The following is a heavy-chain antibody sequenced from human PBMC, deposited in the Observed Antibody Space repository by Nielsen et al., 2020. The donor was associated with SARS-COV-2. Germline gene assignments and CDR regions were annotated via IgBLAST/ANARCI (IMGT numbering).Heavy chain of an antibody. D-gene: IGHD6-13*01. Sequence: GGSLRLSCAASGFTFGRHAMSWVRQAPGKGLEWVSLIGTSGGSTYYADSVKGRFSISRDNSKNTLYLQMNSLRAEDTAVYYCARELSANVKYSSSWYVFDYWGQGTLVTVSS. J-gene: IGHJ4*02. V-gene: IGHV3-23*01. CDR2: IGTSGGST. CDR1: GFTFGRHA. CDR3: ARELSANVKYSSSWYVFDY.